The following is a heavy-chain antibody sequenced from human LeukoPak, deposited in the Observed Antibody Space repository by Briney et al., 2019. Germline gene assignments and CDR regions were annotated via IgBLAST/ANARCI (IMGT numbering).Heavy chain of an antibody. J-gene: IGHJ4*02. V-gene: IGHV4-34*01. CDR2: INHSGST. CDR1: GGSFSGYY. CDR3: ARGEWELTDY. Sequence: PSETLSLTCAVYGGSFSGYYWSWIRQPPGKGLEWIGEINHSGSTNYNPSLKSRVTISVDTSKNQFSLKLSPVTAADTAVYYWARGEWELTDYWGQGTLVTVSS. D-gene: IGHD1-26*01.